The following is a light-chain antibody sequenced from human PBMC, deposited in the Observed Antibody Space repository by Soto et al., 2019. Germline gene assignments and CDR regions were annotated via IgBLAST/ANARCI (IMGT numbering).Light chain of an antibody. Sequence: DIQMTQSPSTLSASVGDRVTITCRASQSISSWLAWYQQKPGKAPNLLIYDASSLEGGVPSRFSGSGSGTEFTLSISSLEPEDFAVYYCQQRSDWPSTFGGGTRVEIK. V-gene: IGKV1-5*01. J-gene: IGKJ4*01. CDR3: QQRSDWPST. CDR2: DAS. CDR1: QSISSW.